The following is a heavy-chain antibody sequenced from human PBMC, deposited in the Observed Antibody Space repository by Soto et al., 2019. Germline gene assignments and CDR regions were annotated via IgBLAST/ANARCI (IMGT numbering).Heavy chain of an antibody. CDR2: IYATGTT. Sequence: QVQLQESGPGLVKPSETLSLTCTVSGASISGFYWSWIRKSAGKGLEWIGRIYATGTTDYNPSLKSRVMMSVDTSKKQFSLKLRSVTAADTAVYYCVRDGTKTLRDWFDPWGQGISVTVFS. CDR1: GASISGFY. J-gene: IGHJ5*02. CDR3: VRDGTKTLRDWFDP. V-gene: IGHV4-4*07. D-gene: IGHD1-1*01.